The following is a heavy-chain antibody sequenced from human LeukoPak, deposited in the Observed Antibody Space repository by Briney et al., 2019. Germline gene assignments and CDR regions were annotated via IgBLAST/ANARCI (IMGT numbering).Heavy chain of an antibody. CDR2: ISAYNGNT. Sequence: ASVKVSCKASGYTFTSYGISWVRQAPGQGLEWMGWISAYNGNTNYAQKLQGRVTMTTDTSTSTAYMELRSLRSDDTAVYYCARSYYYDSSGSRNIGNDYWGPGTLVTVSS. V-gene: IGHV1-18*01. J-gene: IGHJ4*02. D-gene: IGHD3-22*01. CDR3: ARSYYYDSSGSRNIGNDY. CDR1: GYTFTSYG.